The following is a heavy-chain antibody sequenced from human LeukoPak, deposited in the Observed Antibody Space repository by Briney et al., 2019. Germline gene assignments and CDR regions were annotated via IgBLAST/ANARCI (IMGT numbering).Heavy chain of an antibody. CDR3: ARTFGYYYFYMDV. Sequence: GGPLRLSCAASGFTFGDYAMSWVRQAPGKGLEWVGFIRTEAYGGATDYGASVKGRFTISRDDSKNIAYLQMNSLNTEDTAVYYCARTFGYYYFYMDVWGKGTTVIVSS. CDR1: GFTFGDYA. D-gene: IGHD3-16*01. CDR2: IRTEAYGGAT. V-gene: IGHV3-49*04. J-gene: IGHJ6*03.